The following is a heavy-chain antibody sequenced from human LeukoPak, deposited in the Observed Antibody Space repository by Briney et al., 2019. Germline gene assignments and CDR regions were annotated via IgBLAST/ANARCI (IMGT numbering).Heavy chain of an antibody. D-gene: IGHD2-15*01. CDR1: GFTVSSNY. CDR2: IYAGGST. J-gene: IGHJ6*02. Sequence: PGGSLRLSCAASGFTVSSNYMSWVRQAPGQGLEWVSIIYAGGSTYYADSVKGRFTIFRHSSNNTLYLQINSLRPEDTAVYYCARDWLGRRGMDVWGQGTTVTVSS. V-gene: IGHV3-53*04. CDR3: ARDWLGRRGMDV.